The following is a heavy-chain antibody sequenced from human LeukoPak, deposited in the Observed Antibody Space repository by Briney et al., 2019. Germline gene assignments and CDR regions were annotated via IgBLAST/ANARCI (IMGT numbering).Heavy chain of an antibody. Sequence: PGETLTLTCTVSGGTFSSNNMEWGRHPPPKGLEWVSFVDSSSRCIYQADSVKGRFTISRDNAKSSVFLQMNCLRAEDTAVYYCARVGGHCTSTRCLPPDYSGQGTLVTVSS. CDR1: GGTFSSNN. V-gene: IGHV3-21*01. J-gene: IGHJ4*02. CDR3: ARVGGHCTSTRCLPPDY. D-gene: IGHD2-2*01. CDR2: VDSSSRCI.